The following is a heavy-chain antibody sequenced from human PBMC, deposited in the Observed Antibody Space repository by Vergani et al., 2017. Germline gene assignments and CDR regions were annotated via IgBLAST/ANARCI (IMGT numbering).Heavy chain of an antibody. CDR3: ERDERRYCGGDCNHDY. Sequence: QVQLVESGGGVVQPGRSLRLSCAASGFTFSSYGMHWVRPAPGKGLEWVAVIWYDGSNKYYADSVKGRFTISRDNSKNTLYLQMSSLRAEDTAVYYCERDERRYCGGDCNHDYWGQGTLVTVSS. CDR1: GFTFSSYG. D-gene: IGHD2-21*01. J-gene: IGHJ4*02. V-gene: IGHV3-33*01. CDR2: IWYDGSNK.